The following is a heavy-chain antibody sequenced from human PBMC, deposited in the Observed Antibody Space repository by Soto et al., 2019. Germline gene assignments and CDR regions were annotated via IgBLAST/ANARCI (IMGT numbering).Heavy chain of an antibody. V-gene: IGHV4-59*01. CDR1: GFSISSYY. Sequence: SETLSLTCTVSGFSISSYYWSWIRQPPGKGLEWIGYIYYSGSTNYNPSLKSRVTISVDTSKNQFSLKLSSVTAADTAVYYCARGYSTNFDYWGQGTRVTVSS. J-gene: IGHJ4*02. CDR2: IYYSGST. CDR3: ARGYSTNFDY. D-gene: IGHD4-4*01.